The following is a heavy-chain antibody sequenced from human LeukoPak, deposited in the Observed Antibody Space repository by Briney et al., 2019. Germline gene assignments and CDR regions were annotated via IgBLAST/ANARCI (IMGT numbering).Heavy chain of an antibody. V-gene: IGHV1-2*02. CDR3: AKGILVGGRECNIDI. D-gene: IGHD3-16*01. CDR1: GYTFTRYY. J-gene: IGHJ6*04. Sequence: ASVKVSCKASGYTFTRYYMLWVRQAPGQGLEGMGWINPNSGGKNFAQKFQGRITVTRDPATSPGYLEMSKLRSGDPALYYCAKGILVGGRECNIDIWGKGTTVTVSS. CDR2: INPNSGGK.